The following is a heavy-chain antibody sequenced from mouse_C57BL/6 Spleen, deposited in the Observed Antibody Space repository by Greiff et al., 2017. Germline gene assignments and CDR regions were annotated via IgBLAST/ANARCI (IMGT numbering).Heavy chain of an antibody. Sequence: QVQLQQSGAELMKPGASVKLSCKATGYTFTGYWIEWVKQRPGHGLEWIGEILPGSGSTNYNEKFKGKATFTADTSSNTAYMQLSSLTTEDSAIYYCAREGAFITTVVAPPWFAYWGQGTLVTVSA. V-gene: IGHV1-9*01. J-gene: IGHJ3*01. CDR3: AREGAFITTVVAPPWFAY. D-gene: IGHD1-1*01. CDR2: ILPGSGST. CDR1: GYTFTGYW.